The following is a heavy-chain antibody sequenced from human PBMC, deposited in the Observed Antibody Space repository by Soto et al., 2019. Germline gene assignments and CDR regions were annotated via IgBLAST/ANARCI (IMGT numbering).Heavy chain of an antibody. J-gene: IGHJ4*02. V-gene: IGHV4-59*12. CDR2: IYYSGST. CDR3: GTEAVRIAAR. Sequence: SETLSLTCSVSGGSISSYYWSWIRQPPGKGLEWIGYIYYSGSTNYNPSLNSRVTISVDTSKNQFSLKLSPVTAAGTAGDYCGTEAVRIAARWGQGTLVTVSS. CDR1: GGSISSYY. D-gene: IGHD6-13*01.